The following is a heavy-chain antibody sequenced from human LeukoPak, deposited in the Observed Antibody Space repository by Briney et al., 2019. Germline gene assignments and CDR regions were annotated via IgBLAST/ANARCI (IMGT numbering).Heavy chain of an antibody. CDR2: ISSNGGST. CDR1: GFIFSQYS. J-gene: IGHJ4*02. Sequence: SGGSLRLSCAASGFIFSQYSMNWVRQAPGKGLEYVSAISSNGGSTYYADSVKGRFTISRDNSKNTLYLQMSSLRAEDTAVYYCVKAAIVVVITANFDYWGQGTLVTVSS. CDR3: VKAAIVVVITANFDY. D-gene: IGHD3-22*01. V-gene: IGHV3-64D*06.